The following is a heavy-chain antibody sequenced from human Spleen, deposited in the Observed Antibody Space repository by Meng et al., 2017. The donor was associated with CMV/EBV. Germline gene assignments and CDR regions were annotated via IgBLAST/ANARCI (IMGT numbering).Heavy chain of an antibody. CDR2: ISYSGTT. Sequence: SETLSLTCLVSGDSISSSRYYWGWIRQPPGQGLASIASISYSGTTYYNPSLRSRVTISVDTSKNQFSLTLDSVTAADTAVYYCARLYDFWSGKYIGYFDPWGQGTLVTVSS. CDR1: GDSISSSRYY. CDR3: ARLYDFWSGKYIGYFDP. J-gene: IGHJ5*02. V-gene: IGHV4-39*01. D-gene: IGHD3/OR15-3a*01.